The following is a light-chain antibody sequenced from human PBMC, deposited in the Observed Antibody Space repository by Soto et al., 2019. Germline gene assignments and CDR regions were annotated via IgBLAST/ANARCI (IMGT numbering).Light chain of an antibody. J-gene: IGKJ4*01. CDR1: QSVGTY. V-gene: IGKV3-11*01. Sequence: EIVLTQSPATLALSPGERATLSCRSSQSVGTYLAWYQQKPGQAPRLLIYEASNRATGIPARFSGSGSGTDFTLTISGLEPEDFAVYYCQQRRDWLTFGGGTKVEIK. CDR2: EAS. CDR3: QQRRDWLT.